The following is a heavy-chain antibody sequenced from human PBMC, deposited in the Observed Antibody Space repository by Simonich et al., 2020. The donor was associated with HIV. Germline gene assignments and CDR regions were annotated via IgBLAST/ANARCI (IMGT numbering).Heavy chain of an antibody. CDR1: GGSIIYSRSYY. D-gene: IGHD6-13*01. V-gene: IGHV4-39*01. Sequence: QLQLQESSPGLVKPSETLSLTCSVSGGSIIYSRSYYWVWIRQPPGKGLEWIGSISYSGSAYYNPSLKSRVTMSIDTSKNQFSLKLRSVTAADTAVFYCARQHSSSWYPDWFDPWGQGTLVTVSS. J-gene: IGHJ5*02. CDR3: ARQHSSSWYPDWFDP. CDR2: ISYSGSA.